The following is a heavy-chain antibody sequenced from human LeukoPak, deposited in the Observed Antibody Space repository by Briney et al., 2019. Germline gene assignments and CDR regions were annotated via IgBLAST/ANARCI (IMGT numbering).Heavy chain of an antibody. Sequence: GGSLRLSCAASGFSFSSYWMTWVRQAPGRGLEFVANIRGDGNEKYYMDSMKGRLTISRDNAKNSLFLQMSGLRAEDTAVYYCMTELLGYRGQGTLVTVSS. V-gene: IGHV3-7*03. CDR3: MTELLGY. CDR2: IRGDGNEK. D-gene: IGHD1-14*01. J-gene: IGHJ4*02. CDR1: GFSFSSYW.